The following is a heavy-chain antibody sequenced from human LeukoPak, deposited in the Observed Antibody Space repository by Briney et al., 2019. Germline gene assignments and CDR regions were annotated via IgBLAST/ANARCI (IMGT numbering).Heavy chain of an antibody. J-gene: IGHJ4*02. V-gene: IGHV3-30*02. CDR3: ARVGCSGGSCHIDY. CDR1: GFTFSSYG. D-gene: IGHD2-15*01. CDR2: IRYDGSNR. Sequence: PGGSLRLSCAASGFTFSSYGMHWVRQAPGKGLEWVAFIRYDGSNRYYADSVKGRYTISRDNSKNTLYLQMNSLRAEDTAVYYCARVGCSGGSCHIDYWGQGTLVTVSS.